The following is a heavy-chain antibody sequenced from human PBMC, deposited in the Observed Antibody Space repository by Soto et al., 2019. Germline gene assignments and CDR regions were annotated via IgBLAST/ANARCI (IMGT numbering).Heavy chain of an antibody. CDR2: INSDGTTT. V-gene: IGHV3-74*01. CDR3: ARETGYSSGLTDY. J-gene: IGHJ4*02. Sequence: GGSLRLSCSASGFTFSRYWMHWVRQVPGKGLQWVSHINSDGTTTNYADSVKGRFTISRDNAKNTLYLQMNSLRAEDTSVDYCARETGYSSGLTDYWGQGTLVTVSS. D-gene: IGHD6-19*01. CDR1: GFTFSRYW.